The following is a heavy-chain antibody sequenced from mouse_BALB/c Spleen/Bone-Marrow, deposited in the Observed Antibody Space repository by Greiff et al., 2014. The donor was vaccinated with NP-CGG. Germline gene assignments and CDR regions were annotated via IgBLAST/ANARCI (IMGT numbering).Heavy chain of an antibody. V-gene: IGHV1-18*01. CDR2: INPNIGGT. CDR1: GYPFTDYT. Sequence: VQLKESGPELGKPGASVKISCKTSGYPFTDYTIHWVKQSHGKTLEWIGHINPNIGGTTYNQKFKGKATLTLDKSSTTAYMELRSLTSEDSAVYYCTRSRYGDYWGQGTTLTVSS. J-gene: IGHJ2*01. D-gene: IGHD2-14*01. CDR3: TRSRYGDY.